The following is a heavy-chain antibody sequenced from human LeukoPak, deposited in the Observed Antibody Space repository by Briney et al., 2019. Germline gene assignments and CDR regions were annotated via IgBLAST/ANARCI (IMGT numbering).Heavy chain of an antibody. CDR1: GFIFSNYW. CDR2: IKQDGSEK. D-gene: IGHD6-6*01. J-gene: IGHJ4*02. CDR3: ARGDSSSKIDY. Sequence: GGSLRLSCAASGFIFSNYWMTWVRQAPGKGLEWVANIKQDGSEKSYVDSVRGRFTISRDNAKNSLYLQMNSLRAEDTAVYYCARGDSSSKIDYWGQGTLVTVSS. V-gene: IGHV3-7*01.